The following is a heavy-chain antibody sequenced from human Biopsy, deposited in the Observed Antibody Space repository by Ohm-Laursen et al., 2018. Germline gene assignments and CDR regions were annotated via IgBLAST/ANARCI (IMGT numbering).Heavy chain of an antibody. CDR2: IFYRGST. CDR3: ARDYDTSGYYYVS. D-gene: IGHD3-22*01. J-gene: IGHJ5*02. CDR1: GGSIISGGSY. V-gene: IGHV4-39*01. Sequence: TLSLTCTVSGGSIISGGSYWSWIRQPPGKGLEWIGSIFYRGSTHYKPSLKSRVNISVDTSKNQFSLKLNSVTAADTAVYYCARDYDTSGYYYVSWGQGTLVTVSS.